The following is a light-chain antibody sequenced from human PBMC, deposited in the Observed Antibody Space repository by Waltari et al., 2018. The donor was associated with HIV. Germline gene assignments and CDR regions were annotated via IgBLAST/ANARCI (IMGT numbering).Light chain of an antibody. CDR3: SSYTSSSTLV. V-gene: IGLV2-14*01. CDR1: SSDVGGYNY. Sequence: QSALTQPASVSGSPGQSLTISCTGTSSDVGGYNYASWYQPHPDKAPKLTIYEVSNRPSGVSNRFSGSKSGNTASLTISGLQAEDEADYYCSSYTSSSTLVFGTGTKVTVL. CDR2: EVS. J-gene: IGLJ1*01.